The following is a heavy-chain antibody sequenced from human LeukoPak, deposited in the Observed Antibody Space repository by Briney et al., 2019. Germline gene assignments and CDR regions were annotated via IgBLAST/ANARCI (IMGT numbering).Heavy chain of an antibody. CDR2: IIPIFGTA. CDR3: ARDNPTQHEEQLAGYFDY. Sequence: GASVKVSCKASGGTFSSYAISWVRQAPGQGLEWMGGIIPIFGTANYAQKFQGRVTITADESTSTAYMELSSLRSEDTAVYYCARDNPTQHEEQLAGYFDYWGQGTLVTVSS. D-gene: IGHD6-6*01. J-gene: IGHJ4*02. V-gene: IGHV1-69*13. CDR1: GGTFSSYA.